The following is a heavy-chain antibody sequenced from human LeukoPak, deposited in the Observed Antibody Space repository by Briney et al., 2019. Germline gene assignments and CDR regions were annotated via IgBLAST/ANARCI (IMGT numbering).Heavy chain of an antibody. CDR2: IYHSGST. D-gene: IGHD4-17*01. V-gene: IGHV4-30-2*01. Sequence: SETLSLTCAVSGGSISSGGYSWSWIRQPPGKGLEWIGYIYHSGSTYYNPSLKSRVTISVDRSKNQFSLKLSSVTAADTAVYYCARAKKFYGGYGAFDIWGQGTMVTVSS. J-gene: IGHJ3*02. CDR3: ARAKKFYGGYGAFDI. CDR1: GGSISSGGYS.